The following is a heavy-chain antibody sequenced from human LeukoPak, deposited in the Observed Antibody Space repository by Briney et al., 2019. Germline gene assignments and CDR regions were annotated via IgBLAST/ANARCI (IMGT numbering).Heavy chain of an antibody. J-gene: IGHJ4*02. Sequence: SETLSLTCTVSGGSISSYYWSWIRQPPGKGLEWIGYIYDSGSTNYNPSLKSRVTISVDTSKNQFSLKLSSVTAADTAMYYCARVTGYVIEDYFDYWGQGTLVTVSS. CDR3: ARVTGYVIEDYFDY. D-gene: IGHD3-22*01. V-gene: IGHV4-59*01. CDR2: IYDSGST. CDR1: GGSISSYY.